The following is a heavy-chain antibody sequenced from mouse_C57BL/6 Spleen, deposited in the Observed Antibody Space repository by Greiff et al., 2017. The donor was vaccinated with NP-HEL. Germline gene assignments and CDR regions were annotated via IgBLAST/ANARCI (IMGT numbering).Heavy chain of an antibody. CDR2: ISYSGST. CDR3: ARAQLGGNYFDY. J-gene: IGHJ2*01. Sequence: DVKLQESGPGMVKPSQSLSLTCTVTGYSITSGYDWHWIRHFPGNKLEWMGYISYSGSTNYNPSLKSRISITHDTSKNHFFLKLNSVTTEDTATYYCARAQLGGNYFDYWGQGTTLTVSS. D-gene: IGHD4-1*02. V-gene: IGHV3-1*01. CDR1: GYSITSGYD.